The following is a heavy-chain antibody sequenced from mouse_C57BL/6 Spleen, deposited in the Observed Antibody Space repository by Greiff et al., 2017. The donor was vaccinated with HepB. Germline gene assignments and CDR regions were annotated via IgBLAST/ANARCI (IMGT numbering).Heavy chain of an antibody. Sequence: EVHLVESGGGLVKPGGSLKLSCAASGFTFSSYAMSWVRQTPEKRLEWVATISDGGSYTYYPDNVKGRFTISRDNAKNNLYLQMSHLKSEDTAMYYCARVKEVRYYAMDYWGQGTSVTVSS. V-gene: IGHV5-4*01. CDR3: ARVKEVRYYAMDY. CDR2: ISDGGSYT. J-gene: IGHJ4*01. CDR1: GFTFSSYA.